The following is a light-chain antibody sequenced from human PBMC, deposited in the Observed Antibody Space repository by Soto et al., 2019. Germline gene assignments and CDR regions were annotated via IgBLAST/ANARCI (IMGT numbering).Light chain of an antibody. CDR3: HNRPKCRLT. CDR2: DTS. CDR1: QYISSA. J-gene: IGKJ1*01. Sequence: TRSQATLSGSAGRSGRLPYGASQYISSALAWYQQRPGQAPRLLIYDTSDRATGIPARFSGSVSGTELNLTITCLHADDFAVHYRHNRPKCRLTLGQGTKVDIK. V-gene: IGKV3-11*01.